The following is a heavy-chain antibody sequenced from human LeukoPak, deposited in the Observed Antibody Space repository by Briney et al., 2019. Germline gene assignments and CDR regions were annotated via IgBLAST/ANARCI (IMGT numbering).Heavy chain of an antibody. J-gene: IGHJ4*02. D-gene: IGHD2-21*02. Sequence: RGSLRLSCAASGFTFSSYAMHWVRQAPGKGLEWVAVISYDGSNKYYADSVKGRFTISRDNSKNTLYLQMNSLRAEDTAVYYCARGVVVTAFDYWGQGTLVTVSS. CDR2: ISYDGSNK. CDR3: ARGVVVTAFDY. V-gene: IGHV3-30*04. CDR1: GFTFSSYA.